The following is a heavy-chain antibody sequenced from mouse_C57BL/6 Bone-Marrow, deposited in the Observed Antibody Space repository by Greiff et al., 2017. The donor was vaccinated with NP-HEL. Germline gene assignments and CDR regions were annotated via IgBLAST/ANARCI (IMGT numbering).Heavy chain of an antibody. D-gene: IGHD1-1*01. Sequence: VQLQQSGAELARPGASVKLSCKASGYTFTSYGISWVKQRTGQGLEWIGEIYPRSGNTYYNEKFKGKATLTADKSSSTAYMELRSLTSEHSAVYFCARVYYGSSYLNWYFDVWGTGTTVTVSS. CDR2: IYPRSGNT. CDR1: GYTFTSYG. CDR3: ARVYYGSSYLNWYFDV. V-gene: IGHV1-81*01. J-gene: IGHJ1*03.